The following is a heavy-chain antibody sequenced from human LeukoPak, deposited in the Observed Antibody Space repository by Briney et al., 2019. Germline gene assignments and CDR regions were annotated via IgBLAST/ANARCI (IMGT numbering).Heavy chain of an antibody. CDR3: ARFTYYYGSGSSYFDY. CDR1: GFTFSTYG. D-gene: IGHD3-10*01. J-gene: IGHJ4*02. Sequence: GGSLRLSCAASGFTFSTYGMHWVRQAPGKGLEWVAVVSYDGSSIYYADSVKGRFTISRDNSKNTLYLQMNSLRAEDTAVYYCARFTYYYGSGSSYFDYWGQGTLVTVSS. V-gene: IGHV3-30*03. CDR2: VSYDGSSI.